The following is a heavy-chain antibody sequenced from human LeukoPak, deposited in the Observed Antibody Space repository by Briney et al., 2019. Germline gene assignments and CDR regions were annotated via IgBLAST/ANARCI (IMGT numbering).Heavy chain of an antibody. D-gene: IGHD2-15*01. Sequence: ETLSLTCAVSGYSISSVYYWGWIRQPPRKGLEWLSTISGSGDRTSYADSVKGRFTISRDNSKNTVYLQMNRLRAEDTAVYYCAKDATPYNWGQGTLVTVSS. CDR1: GYSISSVYY. CDR2: ISGSGDRT. J-gene: IGHJ4*02. CDR3: AKDATPYN. V-gene: IGHV3-23*01.